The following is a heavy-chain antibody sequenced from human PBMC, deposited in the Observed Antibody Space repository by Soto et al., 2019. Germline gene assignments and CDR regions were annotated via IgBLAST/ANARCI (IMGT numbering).Heavy chain of an antibody. CDR1: GFTFSSYG. CDR3: ANDLGELAYYFDV. J-gene: IGHJ4*02. Sequence: QVQLVESGGGVVQPGRSLRLSCAASGFTFSSYGMHWVRQAPGKGLEWVAVISYDGSNKYYEYSVKGQFTISRDKSKNTLYLQINSLRAEDAAVYYCANDLGELAYYFDVWGQGTLVTVSS. V-gene: IGHV3-30*18. CDR2: ISYDGSNK. D-gene: IGHD1-26*01.